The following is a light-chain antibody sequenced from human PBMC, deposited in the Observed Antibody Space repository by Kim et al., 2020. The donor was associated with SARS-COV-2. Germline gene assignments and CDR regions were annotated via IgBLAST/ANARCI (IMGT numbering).Light chain of an antibody. Sequence: EIVMTQSPATLSVSPGERATLSCRASQSVSSNLAWYQQKPGQAPRLLIYGASTRATGVPARFSGNGSGTEFTLTISSLQSEDFAVYYCQQYNKWPPWTFGQGTKVDIK. J-gene: IGKJ1*01. CDR2: GAS. CDR3: QQYNKWPPWT. V-gene: IGKV3-15*01. CDR1: QSVSSN.